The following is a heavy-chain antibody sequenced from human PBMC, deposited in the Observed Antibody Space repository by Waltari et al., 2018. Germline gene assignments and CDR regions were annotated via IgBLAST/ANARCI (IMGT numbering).Heavy chain of an antibody. D-gene: IGHD1-26*01. Sequence: QVQLVESGGGVVQPGRSLRLSCAASGFTFSSYAIHWVRQAPGKGLEWVAVISYDGSNKYYADSVKGRFTISRDNSKNTLYLQMNSLRAEDTAVYYCARGWELLLGGFDYWGQGTLVTVSS. CDR1: GFTFSSYA. CDR2: ISYDGSNK. V-gene: IGHV3-30*01. J-gene: IGHJ4*02. CDR3: ARGWELLLGGFDY.